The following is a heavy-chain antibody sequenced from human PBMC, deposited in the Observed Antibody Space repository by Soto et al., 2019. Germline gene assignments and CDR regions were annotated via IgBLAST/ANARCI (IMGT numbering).Heavy chain of an antibody. Sequence: PGGSLRLSCAASGFTFSSYAMTWVRQAPGEGLEWVSTISGSGGSTHYADSVKGRFTISRDNSKNTLNLQMNSLRAEDTAVYYCAKDTSGSYYTSNPDSWGQGTLVTVSS. CDR3: AKDTSGSYYTSNPDS. D-gene: IGHD1-26*01. J-gene: IGHJ4*02. CDR2: ISGSGGST. V-gene: IGHV3-23*01. CDR1: GFTFSSYA.